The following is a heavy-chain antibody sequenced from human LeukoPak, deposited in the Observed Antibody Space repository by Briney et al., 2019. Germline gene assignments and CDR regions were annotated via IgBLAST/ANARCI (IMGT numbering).Heavy chain of an antibody. V-gene: IGHV5-51*01. D-gene: IGHD2-2*01. Sequence: GESLKISCKGSGYSFTSNWIGWVRQLPGKGLEWMGIIYPGDSDTRYSPSFQGQVTISADKSISTAYLQWSSLKAADTAIYYCARQWGDCSSTSCYSADWGQGTLVTVSS. J-gene: IGHJ4*02. CDR3: ARQWGDCSSTSCYSAD. CDR2: IYPGDSDT. CDR1: GYSFTSNW.